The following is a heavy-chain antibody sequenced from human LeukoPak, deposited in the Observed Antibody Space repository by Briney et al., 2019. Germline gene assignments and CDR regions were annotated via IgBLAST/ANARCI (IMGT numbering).Heavy chain of an antibody. CDR3: ARDRYYYDSKPGAFDI. CDR2: ISSSGSTI. V-gene: IGHV3-48*03. J-gene: IGHJ3*02. Sequence: GGSLRLSCAASGFTFSSYEMNWVRQAPGKGLEWVSYISSSGSTIYYADSVKGRFTISRDNAKNSLYLQMNSLRAEDTAVYYCARDRYYYDSKPGAFDIWGQGTMVTVSS. D-gene: IGHD3-22*01. CDR1: GFTFSSYE.